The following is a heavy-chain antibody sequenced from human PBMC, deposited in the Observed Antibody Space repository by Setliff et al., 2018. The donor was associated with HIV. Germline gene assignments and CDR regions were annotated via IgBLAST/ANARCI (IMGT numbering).Heavy chain of an antibody. D-gene: IGHD5-18*01. Sequence: SETLSLTCTVSGGSISSGGYYWSWIRQHPGKGLEWIGYIYYSGSTDYNPSLKSRVTISVDTAKNQFSLKLSSVTAADTAVYFCARDPGYTSGSTFHFDYWGQGTLVTVSS. J-gene: IGHJ4*02. CDR3: ARDPGYTSGSTFHFDY. CDR1: GGSISSGGYY. CDR2: IYYSGST. V-gene: IGHV4-31*03.